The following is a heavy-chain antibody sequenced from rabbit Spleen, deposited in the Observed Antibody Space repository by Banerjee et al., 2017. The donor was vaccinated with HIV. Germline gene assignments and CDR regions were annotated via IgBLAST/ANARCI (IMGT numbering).Heavy chain of an antibody. J-gene: IGHJ3*01. CDR2: IYAGSSGSS. CDR3: ARGIPYGFAGDAYPPYAMDL. D-gene: IGHD6-1*01. CDR1: GFTISNSSW. V-gene: IGHV1S40*01. Sequence: SLEESGGDLVTPGASLTLTCTASGFTISNSSWICWVCQAPGKGLEWIACIYAGSSGSSYYASWAKGRFTISKTSSTTVTLQMTSLTAADTAAYFCARGIPYGFAGDAYPPYAMDLWGQGTLVTGS.